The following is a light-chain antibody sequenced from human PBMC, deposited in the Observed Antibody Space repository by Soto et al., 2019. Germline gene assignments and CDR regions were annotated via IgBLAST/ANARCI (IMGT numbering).Light chain of an antibody. CDR3: QKYDRAPAM. J-gene: IGKJ1*01. Sequence: DIQLTQSPSSLSASLGDRVTITCRASQDIKKFLAWYQQRPGKVPDLLIYAASTLRSGVPSRFSGNASGTDFSLTISSLQPEDVATYYCQKYDRAPAMFGQGTKVDIK. V-gene: IGKV1-27*01. CDR2: AAS. CDR1: QDIKKF.